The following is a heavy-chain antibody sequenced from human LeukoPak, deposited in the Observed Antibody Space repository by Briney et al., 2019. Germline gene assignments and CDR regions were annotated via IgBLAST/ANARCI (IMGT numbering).Heavy chain of an antibody. J-gene: IGHJ4*02. CDR2: ISYDGSNK. CDR3: AKAILLRGRIDY. CDR1: GFTFSSYG. V-gene: IGHV3-30*18. Sequence: PGGSLRLSCAASGFTFSSYGMHWVRQAPGKGLEWVAVISYDGSNKYYADSVKGRFTISRDNSKNTLYLQMNSLRAEDTAVYYCAKAILLRGRIDYWGQGTLVTVSS. D-gene: IGHD2-21*01.